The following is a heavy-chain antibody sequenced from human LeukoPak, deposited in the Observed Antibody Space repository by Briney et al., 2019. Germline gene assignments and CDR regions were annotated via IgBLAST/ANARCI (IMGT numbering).Heavy chain of an antibody. Sequence: GASVKVSCKASGGTFSSYAISWVRQAPGQGLEWMGGIIPIFGTANYAQKFQGRVTITADESTSTAYMELSSLRSEDAAVYYCARDMRITIFGQSWVFYYGTDVWGQGTTVTVSS. CDR2: IIPIFGTA. J-gene: IGHJ6*02. D-gene: IGHD3-3*01. CDR3: ARDMRITIFGQSWVFYYGTDV. CDR1: GGTFSSYA. V-gene: IGHV1-69*13.